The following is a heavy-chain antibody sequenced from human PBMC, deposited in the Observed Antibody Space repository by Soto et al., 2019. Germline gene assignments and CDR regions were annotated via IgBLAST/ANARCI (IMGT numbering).Heavy chain of an antibody. V-gene: IGHV1-18*04. CDR1: GYTFTSYG. CDR2: ISAYNGNT. D-gene: IGHD3-3*01. J-gene: IGHJ4*02. Sequence: QVQLVQSGAEVKKPGASVKVSCKASGYTFTSYGISWVRQAPGQGLEWMGWISAYNGNTNYAQKFQGRVTMTTDTSTSTAYMELRSLRSDDTAVYYCARAPPYYDFWSGPNDYWGPGNPGHRLL. CDR3: ARAPPYYDFWSGPNDY.